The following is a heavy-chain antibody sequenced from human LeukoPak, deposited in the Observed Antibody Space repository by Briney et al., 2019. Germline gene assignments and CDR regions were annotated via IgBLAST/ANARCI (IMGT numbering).Heavy chain of an antibody. V-gene: IGHV4-34*01. CDR3: ARDLLEYCSGGSCSLIHYYYYMDV. CDR2: VNHSGRT. Sequence: PSETLSLTCAVYGGSFSNYWWTWIRQSPGKGLEWIGEVNHSGRTNYNPSLKSRVTISVDTSKNQFSLKLSSVTAADTAVYYCARDLLEYCSGGSCSLIHYYYYMDVWGKGTTVTISS. CDR1: GGSFSNYW. J-gene: IGHJ6*03. D-gene: IGHD2-15*01.